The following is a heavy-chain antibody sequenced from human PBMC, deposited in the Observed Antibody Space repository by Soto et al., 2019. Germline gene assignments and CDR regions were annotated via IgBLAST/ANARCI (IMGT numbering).Heavy chain of an antibody. V-gene: IGHV4-59*08. Sequence: PSETLSLTCTVSGGSISSYYWSWIRQPPGKGLEWIGYIYYSGSTNYNPSLKSRVTISVDTPKNQFSLKLSSVTAADTAVYYCARHYWDIVATVHFDYWGQGTLVTVSS. CDR2: IYYSGST. D-gene: IGHD5-12*01. J-gene: IGHJ4*02. CDR3: ARHYWDIVATVHFDY. CDR1: GGSISSYY.